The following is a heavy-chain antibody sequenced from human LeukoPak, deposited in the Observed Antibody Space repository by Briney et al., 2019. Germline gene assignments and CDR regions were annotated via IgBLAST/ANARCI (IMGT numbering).Heavy chain of an antibody. J-gene: IGHJ4*02. CDR2: ISAYTGNT. Sequence: ASVKVSCKASGFTFTSYGFTWVRQAPGQGLEWMGWISAYTGNTNYAQKLQGRVTMTTDTSTSTAYMELRSLRSDDKAVYYCARVRDVVTSDYWGQGTLVTVSS. CDR1: GFTFTSYG. D-gene: IGHD3-22*01. CDR3: ARVRDVVTSDY. V-gene: IGHV1-18*01.